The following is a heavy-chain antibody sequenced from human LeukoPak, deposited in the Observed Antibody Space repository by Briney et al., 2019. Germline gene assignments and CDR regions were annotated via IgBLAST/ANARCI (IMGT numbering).Heavy chain of an antibody. CDR3: ARVTYDSSGYSFDY. Sequence: SETLSLTCTVSGDSIIGYYWSWIRQPPGKGLEWIGYIHYSGSSNYNPSLQSRVTISVDTSRSHFSLKLSSATAADTAVYYCARVTYDSSGYSFDYWGQGTLVTVSS. D-gene: IGHD3-22*01. CDR2: IHYSGSS. V-gene: IGHV4-59*01. CDR1: GDSIIGYY. J-gene: IGHJ4*02.